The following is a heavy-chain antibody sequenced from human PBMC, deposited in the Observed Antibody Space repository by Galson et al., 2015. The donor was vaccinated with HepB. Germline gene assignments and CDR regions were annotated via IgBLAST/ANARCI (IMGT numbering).Heavy chain of an antibody. D-gene: IGHD6-25*01. V-gene: IGHV3-23*01. CDR3: AKRSAAEAGYFDY. J-gene: IGHJ4*02. Sequence: SLRLSCAASGFTFSSYAMSWVRQAPGQGLEWVSAITGSGAYTNYADSVRGRFTISRDNSKNTLLLQVNSLRAEDTAVYYCAKRSAAEAGYFDYWGQGTLVTVSS. CDR1: GFTFSSYA. CDR2: ITGSGAYT.